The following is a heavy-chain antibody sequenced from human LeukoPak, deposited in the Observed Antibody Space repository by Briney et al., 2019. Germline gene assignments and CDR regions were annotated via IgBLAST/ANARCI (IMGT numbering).Heavy chain of an antibody. J-gene: IGHJ4*02. CDR1: GGSISSGSYY. D-gene: IGHD6-19*01. CDR2: IYTSGST. CDR3: TTQLGLLAGLDS. Sequence: SETLSLTCTVSGGSISSGSYYWTWIRQPAGKGLEWIGRIYTSGSTNYNPSLRSRVTISLDTSNNQFSLNLHSVTAADTAVYYCTTQLGLLAGLDSWGQGTRATVS. V-gene: IGHV4-61*02.